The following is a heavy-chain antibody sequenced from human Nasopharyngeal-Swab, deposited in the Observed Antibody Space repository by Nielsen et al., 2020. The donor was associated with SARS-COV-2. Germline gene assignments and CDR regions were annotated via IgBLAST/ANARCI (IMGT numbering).Heavy chain of an antibody. CDR3: ARPSIAARQNYYYGMDV. CDR2: INWNGGST. V-gene: IGHV3-20*04. J-gene: IGHJ6*02. CDR1: GFTFDDYA. Sequence: GESLKISCAASGFTFDDYAMHWVRQAPGKGLEWVSGINWNGGSTGYADSVKGRFTISRDNSKNTLYLQMNSLRAEDTAVYYCARPSIAARQNYYYGMDVWGQGTTVTVSS. D-gene: IGHD6-6*01.